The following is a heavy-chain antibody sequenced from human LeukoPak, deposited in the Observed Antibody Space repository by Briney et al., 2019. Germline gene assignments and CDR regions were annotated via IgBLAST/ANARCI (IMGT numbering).Heavy chain of an antibody. CDR2: IYYSGST. J-gene: IGHJ4*02. CDR3: ARQHCSSTSCHLDY. CDR1: GGSFSSSSYY. Sequence: SETLSLTCTVSGGSFSSSSYYWGWIRQPPGKGLEWIGSIYYSGSTYYNPSLKSRVTISVDTSKNQFSLKLSSVTAADTAVYYCARQHCSSTSCHLDYWGQGTLVTVSS. V-gene: IGHV4-39*01. D-gene: IGHD2-2*01.